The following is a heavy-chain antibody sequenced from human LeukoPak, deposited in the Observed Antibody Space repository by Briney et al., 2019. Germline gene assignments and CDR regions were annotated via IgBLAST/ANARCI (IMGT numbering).Heavy chain of an antibody. CDR3: ARDKYYYGSGFDP. Sequence: GASVKVSCKASGYTFTSYDINWVRQATGQGLEWMGWINPNSGGTNYAQKFQGRVTMTRDTSISTAYMELSRLRSDDTAVYYCARDKYYYGSGFDPWGQGTLVTVSS. CDR1: GYTFTSYD. V-gene: IGHV1-2*02. D-gene: IGHD3-10*01. J-gene: IGHJ5*02. CDR2: INPNSGGT.